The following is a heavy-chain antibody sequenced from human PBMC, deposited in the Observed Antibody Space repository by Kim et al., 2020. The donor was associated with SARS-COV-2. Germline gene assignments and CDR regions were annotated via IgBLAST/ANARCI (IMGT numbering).Heavy chain of an antibody. CDR1: GGSISSSSYY. Sequence: SETLSLTCTVSGGSISSSSYYWGWIRQPPGKGLEWIGSIYYSGSTYYNPSLKSRVTISVDTSKHQFSLKLSSVTAADTAVYYCASRRTGYYYGMDVWGQGTTGTGPS. J-gene: IGHJ6*02. V-gene: IGHV4-39*01. D-gene: IGHD4-17*01. CDR3: ASRRTGYYYGMDV. CDR2: IYYSGST.